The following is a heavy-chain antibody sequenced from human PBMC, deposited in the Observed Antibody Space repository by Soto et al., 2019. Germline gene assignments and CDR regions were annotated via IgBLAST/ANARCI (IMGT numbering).Heavy chain of an antibody. CDR3: AIDSHYGGNSNYYYYGMDV. CDR2: IYSGGST. V-gene: IGHV3-53*01. J-gene: IGHJ6*02. D-gene: IGHD4-17*01. CDR1: GFTVSSNY. Sequence: GGSLRLSCAASGFTVSSNYMSWVRQAPGKGLEWVSVIYSGGSTYYADSVKGRFTISRDNSKNTLYLQMNSLRAEDTAVYYCAIDSHYGGNSNYYYYGMDVWGQGTTVTVSS.